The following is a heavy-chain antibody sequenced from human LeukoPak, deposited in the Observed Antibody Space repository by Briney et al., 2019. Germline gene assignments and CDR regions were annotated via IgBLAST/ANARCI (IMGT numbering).Heavy chain of an antibody. CDR2: ISAYNGNT. J-gene: IGHJ1*01. Sequence: ASVKVSCKASGYTFTSYGISWVRQAPGQGLEWMGWISAYNGNTNYAQKLQGRVTMTTDTSTSTAYMELRSLRSDDTAAYYCARASETYYYDSSGYGGSFQHWGQGTLVTVSS. D-gene: IGHD3-22*01. CDR1: GYTFTSYG. CDR3: ARASETYYYDSSGYGGSFQH. V-gene: IGHV1-18*01.